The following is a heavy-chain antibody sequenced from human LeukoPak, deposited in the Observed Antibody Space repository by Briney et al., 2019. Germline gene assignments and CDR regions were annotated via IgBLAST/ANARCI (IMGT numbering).Heavy chain of an antibody. V-gene: IGHV3-21*01. CDR3: AQRFDL. CDR1: GFTFSSYS. Sequence: PGGSLRLSCAASGFTFSSYSMNWVRQAPGKGLEWVSSISSSSSYIYHTDSVKGRFTISRDNAKNSLYLQMNSLRAEDTAVYCCAQRFDLWGRGTLVTVSS. D-gene: IGHD5-18*01. J-gene: IGHJ2*01. CDR2: ISSSSSYI.